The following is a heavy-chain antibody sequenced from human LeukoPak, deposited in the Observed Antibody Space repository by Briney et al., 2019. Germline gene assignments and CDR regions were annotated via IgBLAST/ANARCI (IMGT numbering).Heavy chain of an antibody. CDR1: GFTFSRFA. V-gene: IGHV3-30-3*01. Sequence: PGKSLRLSCAASGFTFSRFAVHWVRQAPGKGLEWVTVVSYDGTINYYAASVRGRFTVSRDNSKNTVYLQMSSLRAEDTAVYYCARNWGYFDFWGQGTLVSVSS. CDR3: ARNWGYFDF. J-gene: IGHJ4*02. D-gene: IGHD7-27*01. CDR2: VSYDGTIN.